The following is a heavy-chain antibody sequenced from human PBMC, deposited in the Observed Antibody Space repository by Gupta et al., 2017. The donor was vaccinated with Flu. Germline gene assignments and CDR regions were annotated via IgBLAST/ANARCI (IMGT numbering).Heavy chain of an antibody. V-gene: IGHV3-48*03. CDR1: GFPFSGSE. CDR3: ASTGGPYYYMDV. CDR2: SSSSGSTI. J-gene: IGHJ6*03. Sequence: EVQLVESGGGLVQLVGSLSLSRPPSGFPFSGSEMYWVARAPGKGLEWVSDSSSSGSTIYYADSVKGRFTISRDNAKNSLYLQMNSLRAEDTAVYYCASTGGPYYYMDVWGKGTTVTVSS. D-gene: IGHD1-14*01.